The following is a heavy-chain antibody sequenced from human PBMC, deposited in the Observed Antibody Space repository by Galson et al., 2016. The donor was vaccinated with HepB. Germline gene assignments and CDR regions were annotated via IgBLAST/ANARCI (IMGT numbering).Heavy chain of an antibody. CDR3: ARDITPVRFGLFDAFDV. CDR1: GYTFVSHG. CDR2: ISALNGNT. Sequence: SVKVSCKASGYTFVSHGISWVRQAPGQGLEWMGWISALNGNTDYAHKFQDRVTMTTDKSTNTVYLELTSLRSDDTAVYYCARDITPVRFGLFDAFDVWGQGTMVTVSS. D-gene: IGHD3-10*01. J-gene: IGHJ3*01. V-gene: IGHV1-18*01.